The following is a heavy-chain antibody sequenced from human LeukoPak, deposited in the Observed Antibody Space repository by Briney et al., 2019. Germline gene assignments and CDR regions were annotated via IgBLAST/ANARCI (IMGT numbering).Heavy chain of an antibody. Sequence: GGSLRLSCAASGFTFSSYSMNWVRQAPGKGLEWVSSISSSSSYIYYADSVKGRFTISRDNAKNSLYLQMNSLRAEDTALYHCARAHDDYGDYYFDYWGQGTLVTVSS. CDR1: GFTFSSYS. J-gene: IGHJ4*02. D-gene: IGHD4-17*01. CDR2: ISSSSSYI. CDR3: ARAHDDYGDYYFDY. V-gene: IGHV3-21*04.